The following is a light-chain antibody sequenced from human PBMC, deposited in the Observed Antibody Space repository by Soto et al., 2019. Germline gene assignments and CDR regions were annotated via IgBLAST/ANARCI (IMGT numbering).Light chain of an antibody. J-gene: IGKJ3*01. Sequence: EIVLTQSPGTLSLSPGEGATVSCRVSQSINSKSLVWYQRKFGQAPRLLIYNTSTRATGIPDRFSGSGSGTDFTLSISGLESEDFAVYYCQHYGGSFIFGPGTKVDFK. CDR2: NTS. V-gene: IGKV3-20*01. CDR1: QSINSKS. CDR3: QHYGGSFI.